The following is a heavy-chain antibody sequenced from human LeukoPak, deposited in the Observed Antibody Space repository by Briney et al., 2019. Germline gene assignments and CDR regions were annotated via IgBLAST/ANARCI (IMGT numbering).Heavy chain of an antibody. CDR3: ARDRVGQQLVGRNYYYYYMDV. D-gene: IGHD6-13*01. CDR1: GGSISSYY. J-gene: IGHJ6*03. Sequence: SEILSLTCTVSGGSISSYYWSWIRQPPGKGLEWIGYIYYSGSTNYNPSLKSRVTISVDTSKNQFSLKLRSVTAADTAVYYCARDRVGQQLVGRNYYYYYMDVWGKGTTVTVSS. V-gene: IGHV4-59*01. CDR2: IYYSGST.